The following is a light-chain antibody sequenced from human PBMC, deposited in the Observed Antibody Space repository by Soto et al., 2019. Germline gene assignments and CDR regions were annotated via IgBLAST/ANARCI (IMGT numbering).Light chain of an antibody. J-gene: IGLJ7*01. Sequence: QSVLTQPPSVSGAPGQRVTISCTGSSSNIGAGYDVQWYQQVPGAAPKVLIYGNTNRPSGVPDRFSGSRSGTSASLAIAVLQAEDEAVYYCQSYDSTLSGSAFGGGTQLTVL. CDR2: GNT. CDR3: QSYDSTLSGSA. CDR1: SSNIGAGYD. V-gene: IGLV1-40*01.